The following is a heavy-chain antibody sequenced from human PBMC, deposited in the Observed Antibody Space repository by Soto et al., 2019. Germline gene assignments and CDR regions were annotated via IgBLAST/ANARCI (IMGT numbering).Heavy chain of an antibody. D-gene: IGHD2-2*01. CDR1: VYAFTSYA. V-gene: IGHV1-3*01. Sequence: GXSLKVSWKGTVYAFTSYAMDWGRQAPGQRLEWMGWINAGNGNTKYSQKFQGRVTITRDTSASTAYMELSSLRSEDTAVYYCATSPPDYYYGMDVWGQGTTVTVSS. J-gene: IGHJ6*02. CDR3: ATSPPDYYYGMDV. CDR2: INAGNGNT.